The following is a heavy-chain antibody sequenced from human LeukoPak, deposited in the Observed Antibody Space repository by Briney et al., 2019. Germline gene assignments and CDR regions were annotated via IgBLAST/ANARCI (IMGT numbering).Heavy chain of an antibody. V-gene: IGHV4-34*01. CDR2: INHSGST. Sequence: PSETLSLTCAVYGGSFSGYYWSWIRQPPGKGLEWIGEINHSGSTNYNPSLKSRVTISVDTSKNQFSLKLSSVTAADTAVYYCARDPPQYYYGSGSYDPDDYWGQETLVTVSS. CDR1: GGSFSGYY. CDR3: ARDPPQYYYGSGSYDPDDY. D-gene: IGHD3-10*01. J-gene: IGHJ4*02.